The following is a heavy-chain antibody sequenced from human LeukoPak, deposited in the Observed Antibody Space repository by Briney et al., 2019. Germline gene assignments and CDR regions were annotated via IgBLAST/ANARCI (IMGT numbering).Heavy chain of an antibody. Sequence: ASVKVSCKASGYTFTSYDINWVRQATGQGLEWMGWMNPNSGNTGYAQKFQGRVTITRNTSISTAYMELSSLRSEDTAVYYCARAYYDFWSGYYTHPDAFDSWGQGTLVTVSS. CDR2: MNPNSGNT. D-gene: IGHD3-3*01. V-gene: IGHV1-8*03. CDR1: GYTFTSYD. J-gene: IGHJ4*02. CDR3: ARAYYDFWSGYYTHPDAFDS.